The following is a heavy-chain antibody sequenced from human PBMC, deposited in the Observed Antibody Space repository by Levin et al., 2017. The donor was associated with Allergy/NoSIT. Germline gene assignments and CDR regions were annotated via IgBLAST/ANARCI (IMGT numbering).Heavy chain of an antibody. CDR1: GGSISSYY. CDR3: ARGGGGAYQFDP. CDR2: IYTGGST. J-gene: IGHJ5*02. Sequence: TPSETLSLTCTVSGGSISSYYWSWIRQPAGEGLEWIGRIYTGGSTNYNPSLKSRVTMSVDTSKNQCSLRLSSVTAADTAVYYCARGGGGAYQFDPWGQGTLVTVSS. V-gene: IGHV4-4*07. D-gene: IGHD1-26*01.